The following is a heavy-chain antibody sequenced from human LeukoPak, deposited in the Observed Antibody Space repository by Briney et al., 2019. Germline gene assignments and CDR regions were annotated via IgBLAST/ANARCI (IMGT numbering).Heavy chain of an antibody. J-gene: IGHJ4*02. D-gene: IGHD3-9*01. Sequence: QSGGSLRLSCAASGFTVSSNYMSWVRQAPGKGLEWVSVIYSGGSTYYADSVKGRFAISRDNSKNTLYLQMNSLRAEDTAVYYCARASSVLRYFDWLPGPFDYWGQGTLVTVSS. CDR3: ARASSVLRYFDWLPGPFDY. CDR1: GFTVSSNY. CDR2: IYSGGST. V-gene: IGHV3-53*01.